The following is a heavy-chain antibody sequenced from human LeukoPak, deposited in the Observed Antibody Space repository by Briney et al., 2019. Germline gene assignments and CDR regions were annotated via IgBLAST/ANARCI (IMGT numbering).Heavy chain of an antibody. CDR3: ASSVKSSDYYYYMDV. V-gene: IGHV1-69*05. CDR2: IIPIFGTA. D-gene: IGHD4-11*01. J-gene: IGHJ6*03. Sequence: SVKVSCKASGGTFSSYANSWVRQAPGQGLEWMGGIIPIFGTANYAQKFQGRVTITTDESTSTAYMELSSLRSEDTAVYYCASSVKSSDYYYYMDVWGKGTTVTVSS. CDR1: GGTFSSYA.